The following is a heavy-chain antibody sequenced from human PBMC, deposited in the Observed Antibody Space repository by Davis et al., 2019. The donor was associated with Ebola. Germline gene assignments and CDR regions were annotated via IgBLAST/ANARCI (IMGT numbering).Heavy chain of an antibody. Sequence: ASVKVSCKASGYTFTSYDINWVRQATGQGLEWMGWMNPNSGNTGYAQKFQGRVTMTRNTSISTAYMELSSLRSEDTAVYYCARLMRYYDSSGYHPHYYYGMDVWGQGTTVTVSS. J-gene: IGHJ6*02. CDR2: MNPNSGNT. CDR3: ARLMRYYDSSGYHPHYYYGMDV. D-gene: IGHD3-22*01. V-gene: IGHV1-8*01. CDR1: GYTFTSYD.